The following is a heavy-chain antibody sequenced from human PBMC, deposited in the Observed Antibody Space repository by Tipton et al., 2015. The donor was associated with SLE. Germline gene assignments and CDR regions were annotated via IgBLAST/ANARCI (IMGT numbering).Heavy chain of an antibody. V-gene: IGHV4-59*12. CDR1: GGPITFYY. J-gene: IGHJ6*02. Sequence: TLSLTCNVSGGPITFYYWSWVRQPPGKGLEWVGNFYYSGSPNYNPSLKSRVTISVDTSKNQVSLKLSSVTAADTAVYYCARVVVVPAALLSYYYYGMDVWGQGTTVTVSS. D-gene: IGHD2-2*01. CDR3: ARVVVVPAALLSYYYYGMDV. CDR2: FYYSGSP.